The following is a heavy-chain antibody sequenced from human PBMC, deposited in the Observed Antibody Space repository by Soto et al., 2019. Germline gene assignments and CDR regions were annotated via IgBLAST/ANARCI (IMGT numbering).Heavy chain of an antibody. J-gene: IGHJ4*02. CDR3: ARRTSGDFGY. Sequence: EVQLLESGGGLVQPGGSLTLSCAASGFTFSDYTMTWVRQAPGKVLECISVILSDYNTYYAGSVRGRFTISRDNSKNTLYLEMNSLRAEDTAVYDCARRTSGDFGYWGQGALVTVSS. V-gene: IGHV3-23*03. CDR1: GFTFSDYT. D-gene: IGHD6-19*01. CDR2: ILSDYNT.